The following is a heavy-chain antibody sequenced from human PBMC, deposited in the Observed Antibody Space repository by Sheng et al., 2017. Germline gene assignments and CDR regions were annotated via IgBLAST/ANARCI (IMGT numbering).Heavy chain of an antibody. CDR1: GFTFSDYH. CDR2: ISGTGEKI. J-gene: IGHJ4*01. Sequence: QEQLVESGGGLVKPGGSLRLSCATSGFTFSDYHMSWIRQTPGKGLEWVSTISGTGEKIWDADSVKGRFTISRDNSKNTLYLQMNSLRAEDTAVYYCAKDERDGWELGEQWGHGTLVTVSS. V-gene: IGHV3-11*01. CDR3: AKDERDGWELGEQ. D-gene: IGHD3-16*01.